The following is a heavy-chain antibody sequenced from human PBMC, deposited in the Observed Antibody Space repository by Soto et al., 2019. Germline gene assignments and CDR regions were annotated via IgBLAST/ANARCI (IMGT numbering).Heavy chain of an antibody. CDR1: GFIFSSFT. V-gene: IGHV3-23*01. J-gene: IGHJ6*02. CDR2: IGGRGGSY. D-gene: IGHD2-15*01. CDR3: TKGREVRGVATLNCYYGMEV. Sequence: GGSLRLSCTASGFIFSSFTMSWVRQAPAKGLEWVSTIGGRGGSYYYADSVKGRFTISRDNSKNIVYLQMNSLRAEDTAVSYCTKGREVRGVATLNCYYGMEVWGRGSTVTVAS.